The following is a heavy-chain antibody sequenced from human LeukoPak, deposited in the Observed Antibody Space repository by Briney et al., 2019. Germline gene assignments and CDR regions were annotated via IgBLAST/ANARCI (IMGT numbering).Heavy chain of an antibody. Sequence: ASVKVSCKASGYTFTSYAMNWVRQAPGQGLEWMGCINTNTGNPTYAQTFTGRFVFSLDSSVSAGYLKIWSLKAEDTAVYFCVRDEYITMVRGFISYWGQGTLVTVS. D-gene: IGHD3-10*01. CDR2: INTNTGNP. CDR1: GYTFTSYA. V-gene: IGHV7-4-1*01. CDR3: VRDEYITMVRGFISY. J-gene: IGHJ4*02.